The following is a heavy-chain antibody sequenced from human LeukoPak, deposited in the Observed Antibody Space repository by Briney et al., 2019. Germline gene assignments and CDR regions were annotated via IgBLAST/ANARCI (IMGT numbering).Heavy chain of an antibody. CDR2: IYSDNT. V-gene: IGHV3-53*01. Sequence: GGSLRLSCTTSGFTFSSSAMSWVRQAPGKGLEWVSFIYSDNTHYSDSVKGRFTISRDNSKNTLYLQMNSLRAEDTAVYYCARRAGAYSHPYDYWGQGTLVTVSS. CDR1: GFTFSSSA. D-gene: IGHD4/OR15-4a*01. CDR3: ARRAGAYSHPYDY. J-gene: IGHJ4*02.